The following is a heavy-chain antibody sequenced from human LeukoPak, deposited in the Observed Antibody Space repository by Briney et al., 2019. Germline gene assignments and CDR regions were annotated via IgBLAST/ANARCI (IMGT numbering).Heavy chain of an antibody. CDR2: ISDSGSTI. CDR1: GFTFSSYE. J-gene: IGHJ4*02. Sequence: GGSLRLSCAASGFTFSSYEMNWVRQAPGKGLEWVSYISDSGSTIYYADSVKGRFTISRDDAKNSLYLQMNSLRAEDTAVYYCARTWFYYGSGSDYWGQGTLVTVSS. CDR3: ARTWFYYGSGSDY. D-gene: IGHD3-10*01. V-gene: IGHV3-48*03.